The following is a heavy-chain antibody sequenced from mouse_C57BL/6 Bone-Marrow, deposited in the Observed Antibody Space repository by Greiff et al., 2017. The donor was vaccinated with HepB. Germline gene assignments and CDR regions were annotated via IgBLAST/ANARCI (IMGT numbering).Heavy chain of an antibody. D-gene: IGHD2-1*01. CDR2: IDPETGGT. V-gene: IGHV1-15*01. J-gene: IGHJ4*01. Sequence: QVQLKESGAELVRPGASVTLSCKASGYTFTDYEMHWVKQTPVHGLEWIGAIDPETGGTAYNQKFKGKAILTADNSSSTAYMELRSLTSEDSAVYYCARLLYGNYQMDYWGQGTSVTVSS. CDR1: GYTFTDYE. CDR3: ARLLYGNYQMDY.